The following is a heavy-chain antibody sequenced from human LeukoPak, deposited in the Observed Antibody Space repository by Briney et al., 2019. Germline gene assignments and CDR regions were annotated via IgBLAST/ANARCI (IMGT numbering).Heavy chain of an antibody. CDR2: ISGSGGST. Sequence: GGFLRLSCAASGFTFSSYAMSWVRQAPGKGLEWVSAISGSGGSTYYADSVKGRFTISRDNSKNTLYLQMNSLRAEDTAVYYCAKGGCSSTSCYSDYWGQGTLVTVSS. D-gene: IGHD2-2*02. CDR3: AKGGCSSTSCYSDY. J-gene: IGHJ4*02. CDR1: GFTFSSYA. V-gene: IGHV3-23*01.